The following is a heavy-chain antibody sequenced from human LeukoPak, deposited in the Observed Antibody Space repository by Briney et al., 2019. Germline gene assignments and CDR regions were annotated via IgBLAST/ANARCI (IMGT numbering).Heavy chain of an antibody. CDR3: ARGPLYDFWSGYYWSY. J-gene: IGHJ4*02. CDR2: IIPIFGTA. D-gene: IGHD3-3*01. V-gene: IGHV1-69*05. Sequence: SVKVSCKASGGTFSSYAISWVRQAPGQGLEWMGGIIPIFGTANYAQKFQGRVTITTDESTSTAHMELSSLRSEDTAVYYCARGPLYDFWSGYYWSYWGQGTLVTVSS. CDR1: GGTFSSYA.